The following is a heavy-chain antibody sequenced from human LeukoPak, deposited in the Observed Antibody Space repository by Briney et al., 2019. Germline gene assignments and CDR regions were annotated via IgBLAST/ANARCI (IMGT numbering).Heavy chain of an antibody. CDR1: GGTFSIYA. V-gene: IGHV1-69*13. J-gene: IGHJ4*02. CDR2: IIPIFGTA. Sequence: ASVTLSFKASGGTFSIYAISWVRQAPGQGLEWMGGIIPIFGTANYAQKFQGRVTITADESTSTAYMELSSLRSEDTAVYYCARGLITAASAFDYWGQGTLVTVCS. CDR3: ARGLITAASAFDY. D-gene: IGHD5-18*01.